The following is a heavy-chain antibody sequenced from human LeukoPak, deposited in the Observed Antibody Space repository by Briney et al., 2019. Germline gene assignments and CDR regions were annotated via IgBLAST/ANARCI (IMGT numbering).Heavy chain of an antibody. V-gene: IGHV4-39*07. CDR3: ARGSDYYDSSGLGY. J-gene: IGHJ4*02. CDR1: GGSISSSGYY. CDR2: IHYSGST. Sequence: PSETLSLTCTVSGGSISSSGYYWGWIRQPPGKGLEWIGSIHYSGSTYYNPSLNSRVTISIDTSKNQFSLKLSFVTAADTAVYYCARGSDYYDSSGLGYWGQGTLVTVS. D-gene: IGHD3-22*01.